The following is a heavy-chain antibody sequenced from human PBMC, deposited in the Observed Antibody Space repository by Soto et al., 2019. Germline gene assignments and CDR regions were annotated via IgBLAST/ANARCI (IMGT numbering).Heavy chain of an antibody. Sequence: QTGGSLRLSCAASGFTFSSYAMSWVRQAPGKGLEWVSAISGSGGSTYYADSVKGRFTISRDNSKNTLYLQMNSLRAEDTAVYYCAKEGGSGRNYYYGMDVWGQGTTVTVSS. CDR3: AKEGGSGRNYYYGMDV. D-gene: IGHD1-26*01. V-gene: IGHV3-23*01. CDR1: GFTFSSYA. J-gene: IGHJ6*02. CDR2: ISGSGGST.